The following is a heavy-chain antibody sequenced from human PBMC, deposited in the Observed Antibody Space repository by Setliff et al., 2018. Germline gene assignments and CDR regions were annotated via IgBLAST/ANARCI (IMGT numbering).Heavy chain of an antibody. Sequence: SETLSLTCTVSGGSISSSYWSWIRQPPGKGLEWIGYFYHSGSMNYNPSLKGRVTMSVDTSNNQLSLKLTSVSAADTAVYYCARRDGTGFYGYSFDFWGQGTLVTVSS. V-gene: IGHV4-59*08. CDR3: ARRDGTGFYGYSFDF. CDR1: GGSISSSY. CDR2: FYHSGSM. D-gene: IGHD3-22*01. J-gene: IGHJ4*02.